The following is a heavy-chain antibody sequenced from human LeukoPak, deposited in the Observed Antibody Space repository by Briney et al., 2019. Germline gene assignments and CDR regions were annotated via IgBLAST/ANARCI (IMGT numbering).Heavy chain of an antibody. CDR2: IYYSGST. CDR3: ARGVDYDNNYFQYGMDV. D-gene: IGHD3-9*01. Sequence: PSETLSLTCTVSGGSISSYYWSWIRQPPGKGLEWIGYIYYSGSTNYNPSLKSRVTISVDTSKNQFSLKLNSVTAADTAVYYCARGVDYDNNYFQYGMDVWGRGTTVTVSS. CDR1: GGSISSYY. V-gene: IGHV4-59*01. J-gene: IGHJ6*02.